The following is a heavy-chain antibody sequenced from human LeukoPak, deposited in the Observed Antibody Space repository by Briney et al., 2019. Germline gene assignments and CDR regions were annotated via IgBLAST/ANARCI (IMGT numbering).Heavy chain of an antibody. Sequence: PGRSLRLSCAASGFTFDDYAMHWVRQAPGKGLEWVSGISWNSGSIGYADSVKGRFTISRDNAKNSLYLQMNSLRAEDTALYYCAKDRSGSGSLGDAFDIWGQGTMVTVSS. CDR3: AKDRSGSGSLGDAFDI. V-gene: IGHV3-9*01. CDR1: GFTFDDYA. J-gene: IGHJ3*02. D-gene: IGHD3-22*01. CDR2: ISWNSGSI.